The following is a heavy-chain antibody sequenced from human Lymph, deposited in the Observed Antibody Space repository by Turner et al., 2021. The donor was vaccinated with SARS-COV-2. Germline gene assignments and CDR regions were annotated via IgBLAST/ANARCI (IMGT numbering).Heavy chain of an antibody. J-gene: IGHJ6*02. CDR2: ISYDGSNK. V-gene: IGHV3-30*18. CDR1: GFTFSTYG. Sequence: QVQLVESGGGVVQPGRSLRLSCAASGFTFSTYGMHWVRQAPGKGLEWGAVISYDGSNKYYADSVKGRFTISRDNSKNTLHLQMNSLRAEDTAVYYCAKEGEWEFYGGGLDVWGQGTTVTVSS. D-gene: IGHD1-26*01. CDR3: AKEGEWEFYGGGLDV.